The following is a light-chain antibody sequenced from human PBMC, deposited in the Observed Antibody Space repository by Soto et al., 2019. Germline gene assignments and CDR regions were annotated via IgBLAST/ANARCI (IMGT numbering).Light chain of an antibody. CDR1: SSDVGGFNY. Sequence: QSALTQPASVSGSPGQSITISCTGTSSDVGGFNYLSWYQQHPGKAPKLLIYDVVNRPSGVSDRFSGSKSGNTASLTISGLQAEDEADYYCSSYTSSNTLYVFGTGTKLTVL. V-gene: IGLV2-14*03. CDR3: SSYTSSNTLYV. CDR2: DVV. J-gene: IGLJ1*01.